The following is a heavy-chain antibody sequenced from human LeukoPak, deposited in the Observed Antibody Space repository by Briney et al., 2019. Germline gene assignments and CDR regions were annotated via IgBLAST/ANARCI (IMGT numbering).Heavy chain of an antibody. Sequence: PGRSLRLSSAASGFTFSSYAMHWVRQAPGKGLEWVAVISYDGSNKYYADSVKGRFTISRDNSKNTLYLQMNSLRAEDTAVYYCARDMPLDPWGQGTLVTVSS. CDR3: ARDMPLDP. CDR1: GFTFSSYA. D-gene: IGHD2-2*01. CDR2: ISYDGSNK. J-gene: IGHJ5*02. V-gene: IGHV3-30*01.